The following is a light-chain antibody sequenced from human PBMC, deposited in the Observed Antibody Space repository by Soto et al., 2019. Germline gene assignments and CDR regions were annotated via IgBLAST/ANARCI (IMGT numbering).Light chain of an antibody. V-gene: IGKV3-20*01. CDR3: QQYGSSPFP. CDR1: QSVSSSY. CDR2: GAS. Sequence: EVVLTQSPGTLSLSPGAIATLSCRASQSVSSSYLAWYQQKTGQAPRLLIYGASSRATGIPDRFSGSGSGTDFPLTISRLEPEVLAVYYCQQYGSSPFPFGPGTKVDLK. J-gene: IGKJ3*01.